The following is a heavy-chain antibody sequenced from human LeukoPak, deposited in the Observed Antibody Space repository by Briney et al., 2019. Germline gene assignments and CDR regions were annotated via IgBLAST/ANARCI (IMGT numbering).Heavy chain of an antibody. CDR2: IYTSRST. Sequence: SETLSLTRTVSGGSISSYYWSWIRLPPGKGLEWIGYIYTSRSTNYNPSLKSRVTISVDTSKNQFSLKLSSVTAADTAVYYCARQLDYYDSSGYYYDAFDIWGQGTMVTVSS. D-gene: IGHD3-22*01. V-gene: IGHV4-4*09. CDR3: ARQLDYYDSSGYYYDAFDI. CDR1: GGSISSYY. J-gene: IGHJ3*02.